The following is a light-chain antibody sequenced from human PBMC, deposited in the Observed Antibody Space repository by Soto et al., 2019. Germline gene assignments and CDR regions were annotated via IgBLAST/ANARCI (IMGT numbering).Light chain of an antibody. Sequence: QSVLTQPASVSGSPGQSITISCTGTNSDVGAYRFVFWYQHHPGKAPKLIIYEVSHRPSGISDRFSGSKSGNTASLTISGLQPEDEADYYCTSYTSTSHYVFGTGTKLTVL. CDR2: EVS. CDR3: TSYTSTSHYV. CDR1: NSDVGAYRF. J-gene: IGLJ1*01. V-gene: IGLV2-14*01.